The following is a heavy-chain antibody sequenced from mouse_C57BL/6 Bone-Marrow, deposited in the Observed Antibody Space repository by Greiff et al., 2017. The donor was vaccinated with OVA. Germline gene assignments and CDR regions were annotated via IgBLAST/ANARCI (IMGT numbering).Heavy chain of an antibody. V-gene: IGHV1-64*01. Sequence: LQQPGAELVKPGASVKLSCTASGYPFTSYWMHWVTPRPGQGLEWIGMLHPNSGSTNYNEKFKSKATLTVDKSSSTAYMQLSSLTSEDSAVYYCARSPDYYGSSYPFAYWGQGTLVTVSA. D-gene: IGHD1-1*01. CDR1: GYPFTSYW. CDR3: ARSPDYYGSSYPFAY. J-gene: IGHJ3*01. CDR2: LHPNSGST.